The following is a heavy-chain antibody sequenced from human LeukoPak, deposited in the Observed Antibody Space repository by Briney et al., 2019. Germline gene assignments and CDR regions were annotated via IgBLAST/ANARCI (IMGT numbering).Heavy chain of an antibody. V-gene: IGHV4-38-2*02. CDR2: IYHSGST. CDR1: GYSISSGYY. D-gene: IGHD3-10*01. CDR3: ARDVLRGIDY. Sequence: PSETLSLTCAVSGYSISSGYYWGWIRQPPGKGLEWIGSIYHSGSTYYNPSLKSRVTISADTSKNQFSLKLSSVTAADTAVYYCARDVLRGIDYWGQGTLVTVSS. J-gene: IGHJ4*02.